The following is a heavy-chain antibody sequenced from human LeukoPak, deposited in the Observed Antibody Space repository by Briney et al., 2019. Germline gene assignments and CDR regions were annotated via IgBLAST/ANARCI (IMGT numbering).Heavy chain of an antibody. CDR3: ARTLVDFWGGYYIRSKNLYFDY. V-gene: IGHV4-39*01. J-gene: IGHJ4*02. Sequence: SETLSLTCTVSGGSISSSSYYWGWIRQPPGKGLEWIGSIYYSGSTYYNPSLKSRVTISVDPSKNQFSLKLSSVTAADTAVYYCARTLVDFWGGYYIRSKNLYFDYWGQGTLVTVSS. CDR1: GGSISSSSYY. D-gene: IGHD3-3*01. CDR2: IYYSGST.